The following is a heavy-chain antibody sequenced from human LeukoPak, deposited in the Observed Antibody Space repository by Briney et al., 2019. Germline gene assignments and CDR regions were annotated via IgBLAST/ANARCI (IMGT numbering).Heavy chain of an antibody. Sequence: PGGSLRLSCAASGFTFSSYGMHWVRQAPGKGLEWVAVMWYDGNYNYYADSVKGRFTISRDISKNTLYLQMSSLRAEDTAVYYCARVQGFRYYYYYMDVWGKGTTVTVSS. J-gene: IGHJ6*03. D-gene: IGHD3-10*01. CDR2: MWYDGNYN. CDR3: ARVQGFRYYYYYMDV. V-gene: IGHV3-33*01. CDR1: GFTFSSYG.